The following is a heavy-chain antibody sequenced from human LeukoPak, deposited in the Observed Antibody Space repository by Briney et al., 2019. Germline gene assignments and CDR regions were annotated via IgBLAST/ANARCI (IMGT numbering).Heavy chain of an antibody. V-gene: IGHV4-61*10. CDR1: GGSISSGSYY. D-gene: IGHD6-19*01. CDR3: ARHNSRIRYSSGWYGLDY. CDR2: INHSGST. J-gene: IGHJ4*02. Sequence: SETLSLTCTVSGGSISSGSYYWSWIRQPAGKGLEWIGEINHSGSTNYNPSLKSRVTISVDTSKNQFSLKLSSVTAADTAVYYCARHNSRIRYSSGWYGLDYWGQGTLVTVSS.